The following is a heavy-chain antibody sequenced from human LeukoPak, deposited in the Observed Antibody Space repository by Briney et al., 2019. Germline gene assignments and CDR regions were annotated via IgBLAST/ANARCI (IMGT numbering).Heavy chain of an antibody. CDR3: ARRLPAAMHYFDY. J-gene: IGHJ4*02. D-gene: IGHD2-2*01. V-gene: IGHV4-38-2*02. Sequence: SETLFLTCTVSGYSISSGNYWGWIRQPPGKGLEWIGSISHSGSTYYNPSLKSRVTISVDTSKNQFSLKLSSVTAADTAVYYCARRLPAAMHYFDYWGQGTLVTVSS. CDR2: ISHSGST. CDR1: GYSISSGNY.